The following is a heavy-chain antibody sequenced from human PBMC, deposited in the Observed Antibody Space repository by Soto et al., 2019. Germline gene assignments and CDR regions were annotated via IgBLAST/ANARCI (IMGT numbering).Heavy chain of an antibody. CDR1: GYTFTSYA. CDR3: ARPGQPAGY. Sequence: QVQLVQSVAEVKKPGASVKVSCKPSGYTFTSYAISLVRQAPGQGVEWMGWISAYNGNTNYAQQLQGRVIMTTDTCPTTAYPGLTMLRSDDTRVYYCARPGQPAGYWCQGTVVTVSS. V-gene: IGHV1-18*01. J-gene: IGHJ4*02. CDR2: ISAYNGNT. D-gene: IGHD2-2*01.